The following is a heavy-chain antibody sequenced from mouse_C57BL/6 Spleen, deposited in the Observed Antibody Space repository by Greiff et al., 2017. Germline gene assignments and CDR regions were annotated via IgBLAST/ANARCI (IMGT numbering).Heavy chain of an antibody. V-gene: IGHV14-2*01. CDR3: ARVYNGYDGVWDY. CDR2: IDPEDGET. J-gene: IGHJ2*01. D-gene: IGHD2-2*01. Sequence: VQLQQSGAELVKPGASVKLSCTASGFNIKDYYMHWVKQRPEQGLEWIGRIDPEDGETKYAPNFQGKATITADTSSNPAYLQLSSLTSEDTAVYYGARVYNGYDGVWDYWGQGTTLTVSS. CDR1: GFNIKDYY.